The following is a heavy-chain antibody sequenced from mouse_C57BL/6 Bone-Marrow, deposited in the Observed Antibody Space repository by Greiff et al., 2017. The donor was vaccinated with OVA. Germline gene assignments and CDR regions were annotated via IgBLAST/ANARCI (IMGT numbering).Heavy chain of an antibody. J-gene: IGHJ2*01. Sequence: QVQLQQSGPELVKPGASVKISCKASGYAFSSSWMNWVKQRPGKGLEWIGRIYPGDGDTNYNGKFKGKATLTADKSSSTAYMKLSSLTSEDSAVYFCARHEDGYYASYFDYWGQGTTLTVSS. CDR2: IYPGDGDT. CDR1: GYAFSSSW. V-gene: IGHV1-82*01. D-gene: IGHD2-3*01. CDR3: ARHEDGYYASYFDY.